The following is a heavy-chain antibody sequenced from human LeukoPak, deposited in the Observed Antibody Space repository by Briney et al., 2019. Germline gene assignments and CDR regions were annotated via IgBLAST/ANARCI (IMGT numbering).Heavy chain of an antibody. CDR1: GGSFSGYY. J-gene: IGHJ4*02. CDR2: INHSGST. CDR3: ARGPNYGGNSKDFDY. V-gene: IGHV4-34*01. Sequence: ETLSLTCAVYGGSFSGYYWSWIRQPPGKGLEWIGEINHSGSTNYNPSLKSRVTISVDTSKNQFSLKLSSVTAADTAVYYCARGPNYGGNSKDFDYWGQGTLVTVSS. D-gene: IGHD4-23*01.